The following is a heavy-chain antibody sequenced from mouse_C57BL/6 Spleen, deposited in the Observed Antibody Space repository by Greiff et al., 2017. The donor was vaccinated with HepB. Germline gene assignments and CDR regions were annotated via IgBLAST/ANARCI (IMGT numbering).Heavy chain of an antibody. CDR3: ARYRVRDYGSLDV. Sequence: QVQLQQSGAELVKPGASVKMSCKASGYTFTSYWITWVKQRPGQGLEWIGDIYPGSGSTNYNEKFKSKATLTVDTSSSTAYMQLSSLTSEDSAVYYCARYRVRDYGSLDVWGTGTTVTVSS. CDR1: GYTFTSYW. V-gene: IGHV1-55*01. J-gene: IGHJ1*03. CDR2: IYPGSGST. D-gene: IGHD1-1*01.